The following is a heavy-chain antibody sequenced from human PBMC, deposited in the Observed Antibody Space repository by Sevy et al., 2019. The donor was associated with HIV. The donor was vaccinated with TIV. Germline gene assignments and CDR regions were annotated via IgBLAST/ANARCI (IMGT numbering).Heavy chain of an antibody. CDR2: ISAYNGNT. D-gene: IGHD6-13*01. CDR1: GYTFTSYG. J-gene: IGHJ4*02. V-gene: IGHV1-18*01. Sequence: ASVKVSCKTSGYTFTSYGISWVRQAPGQGLEWMGWISAYNGNTNYAQKFQGSVTMTTDTSANTAYMELMSLRSDDTAVYYCARDWGPSGAAADRRYFDYWGQGTLVTVSS. CDR3: ARDWGPSGAAADRRYFDY.